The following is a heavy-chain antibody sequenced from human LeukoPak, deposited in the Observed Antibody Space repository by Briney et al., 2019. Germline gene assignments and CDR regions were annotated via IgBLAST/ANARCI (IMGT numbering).Heavy chain of an antibody. CDR2: ISGSGGST. CDR1: GFTFSSYA. D-gene: IGHD4-11*01. J-gene: IGHJ4*02. CDR3: ARSVPDYTRFDY. V-gene: IGHV3-23*01. Sequence: GGSLRLSCAASGFTFSSYAMSWVRQAPGKGLEWVSAISGSGGSTYYADSVKGRFTISRDNSKNTVYLQMSSLRAEDTALYYCARSVPDYTRFDYWGQGALVTVSS.